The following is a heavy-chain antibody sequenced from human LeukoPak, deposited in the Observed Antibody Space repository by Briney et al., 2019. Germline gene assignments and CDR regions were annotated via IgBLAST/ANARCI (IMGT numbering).Heavy chain of an antibody. Sequence: GASVTVSCTASGGTFSSYAISWVRQAPGQGLEWMGRIIPILGIANYAQKFQGRVTITADKSTSTAYMELSSLRSEDTAVYYCASTYYYDSSGDGYYYGMDVWGQGTTVTVSS. CDR3: ASTYYYDSSGDGYYYGMDV. J-gene: IGHJ6*02. CDR1: GGTFSSYA. D-gene: IGHD3-22*01. CDR2: IIPILGIA. V-gene: IGHV1-69*04.